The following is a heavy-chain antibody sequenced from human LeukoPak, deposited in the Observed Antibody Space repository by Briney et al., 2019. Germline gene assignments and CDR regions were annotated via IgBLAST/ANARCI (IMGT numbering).Heavy chain of an antibody. J-gene: IGHJ6*03. Sequence: SQTLSLTCAISGDSVSSNTATWNWLRQSPSRGLEWLGRMYYRSKYYNDYAVSVKSRITISPDTSKNQFSLQLNSVTPEDTAVYYCVKGGYAYYYYMDVWGKGTTVTVSS. V-gene: IGHV6-1*01. CDR1: GDSVSSNTAT. CDR2: MYYRSKYYN. CDR3: VKGGYAYYYYMDV. D-gene: IGHD2-15*01.